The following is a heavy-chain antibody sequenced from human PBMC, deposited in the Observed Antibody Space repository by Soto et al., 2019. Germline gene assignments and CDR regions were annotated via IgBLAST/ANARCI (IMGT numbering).Heavy chain of an antibody. Sequence: GSLTLSCAASGFTFSEYSIRWCRQAPGKRLEWVSSITHSGTYVYYADSVKGRVTISRDSATNSLFLQMTSLRAEDTAVYHCARARGNDWYSHYWG. CDR1: GFTFSEYS. CDR3: ARARGNDWYSHY. CDR2: ITHSGTYV. V-gene: IGHV3-21*01. J-gene: IGHJ4*01. D-gene: IGHD5-12*01.